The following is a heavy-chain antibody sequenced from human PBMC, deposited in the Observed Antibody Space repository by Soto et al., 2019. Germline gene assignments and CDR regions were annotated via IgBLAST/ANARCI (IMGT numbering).Heavy chain of an antibody. CDR2: IYHSGST. CDR3: ARGSIAALYYYYYYMDV. Sequence: SETLSLTCAVSSGSISSSNWWSWVRQPPGKGLEWIGEIYHSGSTNYNPSLKSRVTISVDKSKNQFSLKLSSVTAADTAVYYCARGSIAALYYYYYYMDVWGKGTTVTVSS. V-gene: IGHV4-4*02. CDR1: SGSISSSNW. D-gene: IGHD6-6*01. J-gene: IGHJ6*03.